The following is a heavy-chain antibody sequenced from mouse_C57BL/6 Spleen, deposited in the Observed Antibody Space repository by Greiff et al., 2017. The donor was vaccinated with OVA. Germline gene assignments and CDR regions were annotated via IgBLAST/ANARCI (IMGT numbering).Heavy chain of an antibody. CDR1: GYTFTDYY. CDR2: INPNNGGT. Sequence: EVQLQQSGPELVKPGASVKISCKASGYTFTDYYMNWVKQSHGKSLEWIGDINPNNGGTSYNQKFKGKATLTVDKSSSTAYMELRSLTSEDSAVYYCARGDDYDPHWYFDVWGTGTTVTVSS. V-gene: IGHV1-26*01. D-gene: IGHD2-4*01. J-gene: IGHJ1*03. CDR3: ARGDDYDPHWYFDV.